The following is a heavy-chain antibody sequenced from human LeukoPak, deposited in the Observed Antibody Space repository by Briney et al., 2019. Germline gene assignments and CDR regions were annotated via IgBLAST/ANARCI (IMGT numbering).Heavy chain of an antibody. CDR3: ARAFDY. V-gene: IGHV3-48*03. Sequence: GGSLRLSCAASGFTFSSYGMKWVRQAPGKGLEWVSYISSSSNTMYYADSVKGRFTISRDNAKNSLYLQMNSLRDEDTAVYYCARAFDYWGQRPLVAVSS. J-gene: IGHJ4*02. CDR2: ISSSSNTM. CDR1: GFTFSSYG.